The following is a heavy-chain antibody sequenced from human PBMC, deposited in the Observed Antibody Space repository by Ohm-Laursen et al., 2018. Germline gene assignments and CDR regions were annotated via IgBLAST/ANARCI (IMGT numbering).Heavy chain of an antibody. CDR1: GLTVSSNY. V-gene: IGHV3-15*01. Sequence: SLRLSCTASGLTVSSNYMTWVRQAPGKGLEWVGRIKRKADGETTDYAAPVKDRLTISRDDSKTTLYLQMNSLKTEDTAVYYCATGLPADDAFNIWGQGTMVTVSS. J-gene: IGHJ3*02. CDR2: IKRKADGETT. CDR3: ATGLPADDAFNI.